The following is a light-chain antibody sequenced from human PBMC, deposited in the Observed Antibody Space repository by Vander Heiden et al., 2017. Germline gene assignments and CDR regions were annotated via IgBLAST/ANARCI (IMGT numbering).Light chain of an antibody. CDR1: QGISSY. CDR3: RQHYSYLAIT. V-gene: IGKV1-9*01. Sequence: DIQLTQSPSFLSASVGDRVTITCRASQGISSYLAWYQQKPGKDPKLLIYAASTLQRGVPSRFSGSGSGTEFTLTISSLQPEDFATYYYRQHYSYLAITFGQGTRLEIK. CDR2: AAS. J-gene: IGKJ5*01.